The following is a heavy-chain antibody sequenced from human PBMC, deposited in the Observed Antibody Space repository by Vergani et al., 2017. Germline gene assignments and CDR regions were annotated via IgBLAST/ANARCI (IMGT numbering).Heavy chain of an antibody. CDR1: GFTFSSYA. CDR3: AKESHDCWSGYYVEWFDP. Sequence: EVQLLESGGGLVQPGGSLRLSCAASGFTFSSYAMSWVHQAPGQGLEWVSAISGSGGSTYYADSVKGRFTISRDNSKNTLYLQMNSLRAEDTAVYYCAKESHDCWSGYYVEWFDPWGQGTRVTVSS. J-gene: IGHJ5*02. CDR2: ISGSGGST. D-gene: IGHD3-3*01. V-gene: IGHV3-23*01.